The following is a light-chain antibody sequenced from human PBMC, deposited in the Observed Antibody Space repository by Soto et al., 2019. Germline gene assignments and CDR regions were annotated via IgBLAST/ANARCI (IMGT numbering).Light chain of an antibody. J-gene: IGLJ2*01. CDR1: SSDVGGNTS. Sequence: QSALTQPASVSGSPGQSITISCSGTSSDVGGNTSVSWYQQHPGKPPKLMISDVSNRPSGVSKRFSGSKSGNTASLTISRLQAEDEDDYYCSSYTSSSTLVFGGGTKVTVL. CDR3: SSYTSSSTLV. CDR2: DVS. V-gene: IGLV2-14*01.